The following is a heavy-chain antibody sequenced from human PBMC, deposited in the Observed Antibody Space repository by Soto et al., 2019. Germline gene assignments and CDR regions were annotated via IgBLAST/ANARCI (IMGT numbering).Heavy chain of an antibody. CDR2: ISYDSSNK. Sequence: VQLLESGGGLIQPGGSLRLSCAASGFTFSYGIHWLRQAPGKGLEWVAYISYDSSNKFYGDYVKGRFTISRDNSKNTKFLQMNSLRAEDTAVSYCAKLVIGYCSGNTGADYWGQGTLVAVSS. CDR3: AKLVIGYCSGNTGADY. J-gene: IGHJ4*02. CDR1: GFTFSYG. D-gene: IGHD2-15*01. V-gene: IGHV3-30*18.